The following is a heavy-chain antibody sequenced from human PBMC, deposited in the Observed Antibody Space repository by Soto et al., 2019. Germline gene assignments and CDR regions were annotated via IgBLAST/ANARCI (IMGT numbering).Heavy chain of an antibody. CDR3: AKEYTYGLYYFDY. Sequence: CLRLSCAASGFTFSSYGMHWVRQTPGKGLEWVAVISYDGSDKYYADSVKGRFTISRDNSKNTLYLQMNSLRAEDTAVYYCAKEYTYGLYYFDYWGQGTLVTVSS. V-gene: IGHV3-30*18. CDR2: ISYDGSDK. D-gene: IGHD5-18*01. J-gene: IGHJ4*02. CDR1: GFTFSSYG.